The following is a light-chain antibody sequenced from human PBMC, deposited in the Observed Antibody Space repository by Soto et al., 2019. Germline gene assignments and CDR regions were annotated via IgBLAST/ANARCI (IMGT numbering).Light chain of an antibody. J-gene: IGKJ4*01. Sequence: EFVLTRSPGTLSLSPGERATLSCRASQTVRNNYLALYQQKPGQAPRLLIYDASSRATGIPDRFSGGGSGTDFTLTISRLEPEDFAVYYCQQFSSYPLTFGGGTKV. CDR3: QQFSSYPLT. V-gene: IGKV3-20*01. CDR2: DAS. CDR1: QTVRNNY.